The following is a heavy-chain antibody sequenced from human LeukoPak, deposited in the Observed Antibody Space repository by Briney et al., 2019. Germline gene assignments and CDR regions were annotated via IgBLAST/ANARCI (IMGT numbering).Heavy chain of an antibody. CDR3: ARGGCSSTSCYEVYYYYGMDV. CDR2: INPNSGGT. J-gene: IGHJ6*02. Sequence: ASVKVSCKASGYIFTGYYMHWARQAPGQGLEWMGWINPNSGGTNYAQKFQGRVTMTRDTSISTAYMELSRLRSDDTAVYYCARGGCSSTSCYEVYYYYGMDVWGQGTTVTVSS. D-gene: IGHD2-2*01. CDR1: GYIFTGYY. V-gene: IGHV1-2*02.